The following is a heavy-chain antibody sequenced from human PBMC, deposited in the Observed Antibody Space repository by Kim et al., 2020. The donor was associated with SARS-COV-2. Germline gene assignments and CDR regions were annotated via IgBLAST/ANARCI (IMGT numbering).Heavy chain of an antibody. CDR1: GFSFGDHY. J-gene: IGHJ4*02. D-gene: IGHD7-27*01. Sequence: GSLRLSCEASGFSFGDHYMTWIRQAPGKGLEWVSYISTTSSYTNYADSVKGRFTISRDNAKNSLYLHLTDLRAEDTAVYYCARDGTNWGSYFDSWGQGT. CDR2: ISTTSSYT. CDR3: ARDGTNWGSYFDS. V-gene: IGHV3-11*05.